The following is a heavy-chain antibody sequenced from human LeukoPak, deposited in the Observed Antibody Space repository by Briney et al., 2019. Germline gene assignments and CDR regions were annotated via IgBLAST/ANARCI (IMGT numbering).Heavy chain of an antibody. CDR3: AKGSTAYSVGNWFDP. J-gene: IGHJ5*02. Sequence: PGGSLRLSCAASGFTFSSYAMSWVRQAPGKGLEWVSAISGSGGSTYYADSVKGRFTISRDNSKNTLYLEMNSLRAEDTAVFYCAKGSTAYSVGNWFDPWGQGTLVTVSS. CDR1: GFTFSSYA. CDR2: ISGSGGST. V-gene: IGHV3-23*01. D-gene: IGHD2-21*01.